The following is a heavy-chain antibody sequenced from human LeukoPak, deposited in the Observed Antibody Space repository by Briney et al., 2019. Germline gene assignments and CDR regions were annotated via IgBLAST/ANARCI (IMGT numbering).Heavy chain of an antibody. D-gene: IGHD3-22*01. Sequence: QSGGSLRLSCAASRFTFTIFSDYVMHWARQAPGKGLEWVAAVSYDGGSEYYADFVKGRFAVSRDNSKNTLYLQMRSLRPEDTAVYYCASNFYDVGGYYYRTPVQYWGQGTPVTVSS. CDR1: RFTFTIFSDYV. V-gene: IGHV3-30*09. CDR2: VSYDGGSE. CDR3: ASNFYDVGGYYYRTPVQY. J-gene: IGHJ4*02.